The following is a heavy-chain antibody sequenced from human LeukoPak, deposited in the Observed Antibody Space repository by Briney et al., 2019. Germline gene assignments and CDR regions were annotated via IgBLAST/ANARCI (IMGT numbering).Heavy chain of an antibody. Sequence: SETLSLTCTVSGGSISSYYWSWIRQPPGKGLEWIGYIYYSGITNYNPSLRSRVTISVDTSKNQFSLKLSSVTAADTAVYYCVRESITAIGTSGYYYYGMDVWGQGTTVTVSS. CDR2: IYYSGIT. CDR1: GGSISSYY. D-gene: IGHD6-13*01. V-gene: IGHV4-59*12. J-gene: IGHJ6*02. CDR3: VRESITAIGTSGYYYYGMDV.